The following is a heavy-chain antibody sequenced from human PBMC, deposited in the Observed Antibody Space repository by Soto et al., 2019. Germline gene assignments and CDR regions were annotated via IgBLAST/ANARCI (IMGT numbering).Heavy chain of an antibody. CDR3: ARRSSSSSWFDP. Sequence: QVQLVQSGTEVKKPGASVKVSCKTSGYTFFNYGISWVRQVPGQGLEWMGWISAYNGNTNYAQNLQGRVTMTTDTSTKTAYMELRSLRSDDTAVYYCARRSSSSSWFDPWGQGTLVTVSS. D-gene: IGHD6-6*01. CDR1: GYTFFNYG. CDR2: ISAYNGNT. J-gene: IGHJ5*02. V-gene: IGHV1-18*01.